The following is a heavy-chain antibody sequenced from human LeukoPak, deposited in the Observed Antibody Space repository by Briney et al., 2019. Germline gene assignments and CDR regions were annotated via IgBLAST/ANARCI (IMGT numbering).Heavy chain of an antibody. J-gene: IGHJ3*02. Sequence: PGGSLRLSCAAPGFTFSSYEMNWVRQAPGKGLEWVSYISSSGSTIYYADSVKGRFTISRDNAKNSLYLQMNSLRAEDTAVYYCAKDHGYDSSGYLDAFDIWGQGTMVTVSS. D-gene: IGHD3-22*01. CDR2: ISSSGSTI. V-gene: IGHV3-48*03. CDR3: AKDHGYDSSGYLDAFDI. CDR1: GFTFSSYE.